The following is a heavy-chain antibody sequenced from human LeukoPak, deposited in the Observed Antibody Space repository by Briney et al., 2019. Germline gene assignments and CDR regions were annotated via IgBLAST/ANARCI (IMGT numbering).Heavy chain of an antibody. J-gene: IGHJ1*01. D-gene: IGHD6-13*01. CDR1: GFGFSDYS. V-gene: IGHV3-48*02. CDR3: AHSSSVTTHFQY. CDR2: ISSSSSTM. Sequence: GGSLRLSCAASGFGFSDYSMNWVRQAPGKGLEWISYISSSSSTMYYADSVKGRFTISRDNAKNSLYLHMKSLRDEDTAVYYCAHSSSVTTHFQYWGQGTLVTVSS.